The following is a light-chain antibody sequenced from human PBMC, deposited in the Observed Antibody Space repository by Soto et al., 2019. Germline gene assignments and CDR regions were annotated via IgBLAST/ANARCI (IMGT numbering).Light chain of an antibody. Sequence: DVQMTQSPSSLSAFVGDRVTITCRASQGIDPYLSWFQQKPGKVPKLLIFATSTLQSGVPSRFSGGGSGTDFTLTINSLQPDDVGIYYCQKYNSAALTFGGGTTWEIK. CDR2: ATS. CDR3: QKYNSAALT. J-gene: IGKJ4*01. V-gene: IGKV1-27*01. CDR1: QGIDPY.